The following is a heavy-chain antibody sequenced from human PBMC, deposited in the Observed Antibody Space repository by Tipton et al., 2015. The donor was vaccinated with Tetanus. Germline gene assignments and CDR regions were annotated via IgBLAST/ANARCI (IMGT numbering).Heavy chain of an antibody. Sequence: GSLRLSCAASGFTFSSYAMSWVRQAPGKGLEWVSAFSGSGSATYYADSVKGRFTISRDNSKNTLSLQMNSLRAGDTAVYYCAKHLLRVVVAATGVFGIWGQGTMVTVSS. CDR1: GFTFSSYA. CDR3: AKHLLRVVVAATGVFGI. D-gene: IGHD2-15*01. V-gene: IGHV3-23*01. CDR2: FSGSGSAT. J-gene: IGHJ3*02.